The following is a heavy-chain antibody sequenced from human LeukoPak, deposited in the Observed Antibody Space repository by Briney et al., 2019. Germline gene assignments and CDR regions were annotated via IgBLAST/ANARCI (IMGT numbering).Heavy chain of an antibody. V-gene: IGHV1-69*06. CDR1: GYTFTGYY. CDR2: IIPIFGTA. J-gene: IGHJ3*02. Sequence: SVKVSCKASGYTFTGYYMHWVRQAPGQGLEWMGGIIPIFGTANYAQKFQGRVTITADKSTSTAYMELSSLRSEDTAVYYCARDGGYSLDAFDIWGQGTMVTVSS. D-gene: IGHD2-21*01. CDR3: ARDGGYSLDAFDI.